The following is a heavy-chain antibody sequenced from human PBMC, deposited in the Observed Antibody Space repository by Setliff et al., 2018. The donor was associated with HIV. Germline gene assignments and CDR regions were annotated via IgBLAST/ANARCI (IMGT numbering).Heavy chain of an antibody. D-gene: IGHD2-21*01. CDR1: GGSIGSHY. CDR2: IHYRGST. J-gene: IGHJ5*01. Sequence: LSLTCTVSGGSIGSHYWNWIRQSPGKGLEWIGYIHYRGSTNYNPSLKSRVIISVDMSKNQFSLKLTSVTAADTAVYYCARDFEASYCGGDCYSGWFDSWGQGILVTVSS. CDR3: ARDFEASYCGGDCYSGWFDS. V-gene: IGHV4-59*11.